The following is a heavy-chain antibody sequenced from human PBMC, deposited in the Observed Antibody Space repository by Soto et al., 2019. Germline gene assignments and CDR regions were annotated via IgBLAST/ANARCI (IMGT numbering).Heavy chain of an antibody. CDR3: ASLVVVQDAFDI. CDR2: IWYDGSNK. J-gene: IGHJ3*02. D-gene: IGHD3-22*01. CDR1: GFTFSSYG. Sequence: GGSLRLSCAASGFTFSSYGMHWVRQAPGKGLEWVAVIWYDGSNKYYADSVKGRFTISRDNSKNTLYLQMNSLRAEDTAVYYCASLVVVQDAFDIWGQGTMVTVSS. V-gene: IGHV3-33*01.